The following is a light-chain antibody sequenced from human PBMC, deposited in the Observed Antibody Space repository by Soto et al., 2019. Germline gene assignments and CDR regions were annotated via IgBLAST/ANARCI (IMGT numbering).Light chain of an antibody. CDR2: STS. J-gene: IGLJ3*02. CDR1: SGAVTSGYY. Sequence: QAVVTQEPSLTVSPGGTVTLTCASSSGAVTSGYYPNWFQQKPGQAPRILIYSTSNKHSWAPARFSVSLLGGKAALTLSGVQPEDEAEYYCLLFYGGAWVFGGGTKLTVL. CDR3: LLFYGGAWV. V-gene: IGLV7-43*01.